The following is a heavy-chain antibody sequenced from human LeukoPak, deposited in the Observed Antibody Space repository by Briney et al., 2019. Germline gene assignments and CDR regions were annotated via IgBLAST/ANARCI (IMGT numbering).Heavy chain of an antibody. CDR1: GFTFSNSA. V-gene: IGHV3-23*01. CDR3: AGLRFLEWLPLYYYGMDV. CDR2: ISGSGGST. J-gene: IGHJ6*02. Sequence: GGSLRLSCAASGFTFSNSAMSWVRQAPGQGLEWVSAISGSGGSTYYADSVKGRFTVSRDNSKNTLYLQMNSLRVEDTAVYYCAGLRFLEWLPLYYYGMDVWGQGTTVTVSS. D-gene: IGHD3-3*01.